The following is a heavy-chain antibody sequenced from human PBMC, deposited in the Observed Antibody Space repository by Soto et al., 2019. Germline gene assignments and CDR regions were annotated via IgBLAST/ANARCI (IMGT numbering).Heavy chain of an antibody. Sequence: QVQLVQSGAEVKKPGSSVKVACKASGGTFSSYAISWVRQAPGQWLEWMGGLLPIFGTANYAQKFQGRVTITADESTSTAYMELSSLRSEDTAVYYCARDLVVVVPAAIRDDAFDIWGQGTMVTVSS. CDR2: LLPIFGTA. D-gene: IGHD2-2*02. CDR3: ARDLVVVVPAAIRDDAFDI. CDR1: GGTFSSYA. J-gene: IGHJ3*02. V-gene: IGHV1-69*01.